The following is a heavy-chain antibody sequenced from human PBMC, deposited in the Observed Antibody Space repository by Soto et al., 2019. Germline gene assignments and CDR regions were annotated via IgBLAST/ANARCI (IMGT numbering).Heavy chain of an antibody. CDR1: GYTFTSYG. CDR3: ARHNSQWPNWFDP. D-gene: IGHD1-1*01. CDR2: ISGYDGNT. Sequence: ASMKVSCKASGYTFTSYGISWVRQAPGQGLEWVGWISGYDGNTDYAHKFRGRVTMTTDTSTNTAYMDLRSLRSDDTAVYYCARHNSQWPNWFDPCGQGTPVTVSS. V-gene: IGHV1-18*01. J-gene: IGHJ5*02.